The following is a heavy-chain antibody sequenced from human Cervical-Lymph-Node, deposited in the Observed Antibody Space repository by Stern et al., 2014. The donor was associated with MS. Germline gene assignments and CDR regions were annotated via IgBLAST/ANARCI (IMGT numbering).Heavy chain of an antibody. CDR2: LDYSGST. D-gene: IGHD3-16*02. J-gene: IGHJ4*02. CDR1: SGSITSQY. Sequence: QVHLQESGPGLVKPSETLSLMCNVSSGSITSQYWSWIRQPPGKGLEWIGHLDYSGSTTYNPSLKSRVTISLDTSKSQFSLKLSSVTAADTAVYYCARAGLYDYIWGNFRHRAYYFDSWGQGALVTVSS. CDR3: ARAGLYDYIWGNFRHRAYYFDS. V-gene: IGHV4-59*11.